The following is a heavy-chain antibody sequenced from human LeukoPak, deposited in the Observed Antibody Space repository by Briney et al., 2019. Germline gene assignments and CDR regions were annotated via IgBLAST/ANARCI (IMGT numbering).Heavy chain of an antibody. J-gene: IGHJ4*02. V-gene: IGHV4-39*01. CDR3: ARPRPVAGTGGDFDH. CDR2: VYYSGST. D-gene: IGHD6-19*01. Sequence: PSETLSLTCTVSGGSVSSSSYYWAWIRQPPGKGLEWIGSVYYSGSTYYNPSLKSRVTIPVDTSKNQFSLKLTSVTAADTAVYYGARPRPVAGTGGDFDHWGQGTLVTVSS. CDR1: GGSVSSSSYY.